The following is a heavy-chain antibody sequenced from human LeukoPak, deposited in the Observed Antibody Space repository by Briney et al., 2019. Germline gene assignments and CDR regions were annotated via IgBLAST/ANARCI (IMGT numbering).Heavy chain of an antibody. CDR3: VRLLDLDF. CDR1: GFTFSNYW. D-gene: IGHD1-1*01. V-gene: IGHV3-74*01. CDR2: INKDGGVT. Sequence: GGSLRLSCAASGFTFSNYWMHWVRQAPGKGLVWVSCINKDGGVTDYADSVKGRFTISRDNAKNTLYLQMNSLRVEDTAVYYCVRLLDLDFWGQGTLVTVSS. J-gene: IGHJ4*02.